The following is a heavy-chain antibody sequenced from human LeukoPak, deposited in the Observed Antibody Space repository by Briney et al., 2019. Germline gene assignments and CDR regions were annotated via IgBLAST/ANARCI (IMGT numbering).Heavy chain of an antibody. CDR3: AKGYYYDSSGYYSPFDY. V-gene: IGHV3-23*01. CDR1: GFTFSSYA. Sequence: PGGSLRLCCAASGFTFSSYAMSWVRQAPGKGLEWVSAISGSGGSTYYADSVKGRFTISRDNSKNTLYLQMNSLRAEDTAVYYCAKGYYYDSSGYYSPFDYWGQGTLVTVSS. J-gene: IGHJ4*02. CDR2: ISGSGGST. D-gene: IGHD3-22*01.